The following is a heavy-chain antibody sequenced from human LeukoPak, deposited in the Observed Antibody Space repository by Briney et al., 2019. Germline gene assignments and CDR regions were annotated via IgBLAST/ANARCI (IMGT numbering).Heavy chain of an antibody. CDR3: ARAIHYSSSAYYYYCYMDV. V-gene: IGHV4-34*01. CDR2: FNHRGST. J-gene: IGHJ6*03. D-gene: IGHD6-6*01. CDR1: GGSFRGFY. Sequence: SETLSLTCAVYGGSFRGFYWSWIRQPPGRGLEWIGEFNHRGSTNYHRPLKRRVTISVDTSKTQSSQKLSSVTAADTAVYYCARAIHYSSSAYYYYCYMDVWGKGTTVTVSS.